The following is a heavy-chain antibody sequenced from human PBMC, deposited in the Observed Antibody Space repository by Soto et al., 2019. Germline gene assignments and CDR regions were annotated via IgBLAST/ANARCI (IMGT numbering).Heavy chain of an antibody. V-gene: IGHV3-73*01. CDR3: TRDYGDYVRDY. D-gene: IGHD4-17*01. CDR2: IRSKSNSYAT. Sequence: EVQLVESGGGLVQPGGSLKLSCAVSGFTFSGSAMHWVRQASGKGLEWVGRIRSKSNSYATAYAASVKGRFTISRDDSKHTAYPQMTSLKSEDTAVYYCTRDYGDYVRDYWGQGTLVTVSS. J-gene: IGHJ4*02. CDR1: GFTFSGSA.